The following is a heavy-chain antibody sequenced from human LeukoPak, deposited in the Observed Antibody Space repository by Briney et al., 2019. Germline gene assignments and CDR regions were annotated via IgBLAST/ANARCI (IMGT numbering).Heavy chain of an antibody. CDR1: GFAFNEYN. CDR2: IFYDGSSK. V-gene: IGHV3-30*04. CDR3: ARDFSARYTIDY. J-gene: IGHJ4*02. Sequence: GGSLRLSCAASGFAFNEYNMHWVRQAPGKGLEWVTFIFYDGSSKKEADSVKGRFSISRDNSKNTVYLQMNSLGPEDTAVYYCARDFSARYTIDYWGQGTLVTVSS. D-gene: IGHD5-18*01.